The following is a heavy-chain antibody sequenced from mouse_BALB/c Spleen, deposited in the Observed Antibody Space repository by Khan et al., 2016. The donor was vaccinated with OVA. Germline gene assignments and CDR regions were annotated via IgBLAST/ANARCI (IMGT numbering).Heavy chain of an antibody. J-gene: IGHJ3*01. CDR1: GYSITSDYA. CDR3: ARWFTY. CDR2: ISYSGST. Sequence: EVQLQESGPGLVKPSQSLSLTCTVTGYSITSDYAWNWIRQFPGNKLEWMGYISYSGSTTSNPSLKSRLSITRDTSKNQFFLQLNSVTTEDTATYYCARWFTYWGQGTLVTVSA. V-gene: IGHV3-2*02.